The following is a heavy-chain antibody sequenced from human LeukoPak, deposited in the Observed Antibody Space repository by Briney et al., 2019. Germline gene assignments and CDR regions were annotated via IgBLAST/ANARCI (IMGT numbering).Heavy chain of an antibody. CDR2: VSSGFHA. CDR1: GFTLGSHD. V-gene: IGHV3-13*01. CDR3: VREARGYHYTYFDY. J-gene: IGHJ4*02. Sequence: PGGSLRLSCTASGFTLGSHDMHWVRQIPGQGLEWVAAVSSGFHAFFADSVQGRFTVSREDARNSLYLQMKSLRAGDTAVYYCVREARGYHYTYFDYWGQGTLVTVSS. D-gene: IGHD5-18*01.